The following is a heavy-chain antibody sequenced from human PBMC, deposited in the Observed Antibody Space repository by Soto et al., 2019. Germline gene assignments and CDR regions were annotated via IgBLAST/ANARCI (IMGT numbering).Heavy chain of an antibody. J-gene: IGHJ6*02. CDR2: INHSGST. V-gene: IGHV4-34*01. D-gene: IGHD5-18*01. Sequence: SETLSLTCAVYGGSFSGYYWSWIRQPPGKGLEWIGEINHSGSTNYNPSLKSRVTISVDTSKNQFSLKLSSVTAADTAVYYCARGGYRTSYYYYYGMDVWGQGTTVTVSS. CDR1: GGSFSGYY. CDR3: ARGGYRTSYYYYYGMDV.